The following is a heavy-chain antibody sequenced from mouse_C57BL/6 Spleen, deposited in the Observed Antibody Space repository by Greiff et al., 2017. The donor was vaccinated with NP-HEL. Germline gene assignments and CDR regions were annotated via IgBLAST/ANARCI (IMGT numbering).Heavy chain of an antibody. J-gene: IGHJ4*01. D-gene: IGHD2-5*01. V-gene: IGHV1-81*01. Sequence: QVQLQQSGAELARPGASVKLSCKASGYTFTSYGISWVKQRTGQGLEWIGEIYPRSGNAYYNEKFKGKATLTADKSSSTAYMELRSLTSEDSAVYFCARSYSNYDYYAMDYWGQGTSVTVSS. CDR3: ARSYSNYDYYAMDY. CDR1: GYTFTSYG. CDR2: IYPRSGNA.